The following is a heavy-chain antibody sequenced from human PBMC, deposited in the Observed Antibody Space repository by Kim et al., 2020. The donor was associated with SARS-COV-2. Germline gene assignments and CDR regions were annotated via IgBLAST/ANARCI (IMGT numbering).Heavy chain of an antibody. Sequence: LKRRVTISVDTSKNQFSLKLSSVTAADTAVYYCARVSYYDILTGQGWFDPWGQGTLVTVSS. CDR3: ARVSYYDILTGQGWFDP. J-gene: IGHJ5*02. D-gene: IGHD3-9*01. V-gene: IGHV4-59*01.